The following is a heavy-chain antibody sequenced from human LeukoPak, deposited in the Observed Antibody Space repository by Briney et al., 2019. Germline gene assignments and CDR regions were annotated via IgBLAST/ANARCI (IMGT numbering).Heavy chain of an antibody. J-gene: IGHJ2*01. Sequence: GGSLRLSCAASGFTFNSYSMNWVRQAPGKGLEWVSSISSSSNYIYYADSVKGRFTISRDNAKNSLYLQMNSLRAEDTAIYYCAKDRTVGASYWYFDLWGRGTLVTVSS. V-gene: IGHV3-21*04. D-gene: IGHD1-26*01. CDR3: AKDRTVGASYWYFDL. CDR2: ISSSSNYI. CDR1: GFTFNSYS.